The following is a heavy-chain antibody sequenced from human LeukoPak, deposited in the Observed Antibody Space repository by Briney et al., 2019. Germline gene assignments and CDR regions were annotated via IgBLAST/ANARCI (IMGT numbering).Heavy chain of an antibody. V-gene: IGHV4-34*01. CDR1: GGSFSGYY. J-gene: IGHJ5*02. CDR2: INHSGST. CDR3: ARAGPAVYCSSTSCYFRRGWFDP. Sequence: SETLSLTCAVYGGSFSGYYWSWIRQPPGKGLEWIGEINHSGSTNYNPSLKSRVTISVDTCKNQFSLKLSSVTAADTAVYYCARAGPAVYCSSTSCYFRRGWFDPWGQGTLVTVSS. D-gene: IGHD2-2*01.